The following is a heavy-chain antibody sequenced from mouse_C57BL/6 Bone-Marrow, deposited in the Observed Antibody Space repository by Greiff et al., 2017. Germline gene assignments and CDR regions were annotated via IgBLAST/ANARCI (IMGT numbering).Heavy chain of an antibody. J-gene: IGHJ2*01. CDR2: IHPNSGST. CDR3: SRSFLITTGVATKDY. CDR1: GYTFTSYW. Sequence: VQLQQPGAELVKPGASVKLSCKASGYTFTSYWMHWVKQRPGQGLEWIGMIHPNSGSTNYNEKFKSKATLTVDKSSSTAYMQLSSLTSEDSAVXSCSRSFLITTGVATKDYWGQGTTLTVSA. V-gene: IGHV1-64*01. D-gene: IGHD1-1*01.